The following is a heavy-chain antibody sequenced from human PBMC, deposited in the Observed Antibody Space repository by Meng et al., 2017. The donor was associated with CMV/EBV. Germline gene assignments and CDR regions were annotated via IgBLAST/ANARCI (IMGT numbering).Heavy chain of an antibody. CDR2: IRSKVYGGTA. CDR3: SRHWFSAYDYYFDY. Sequence: GESLKISCTTSGFTFANYAMSWVRQTPGKGLEWVGFIRSKVYGGTADYAASVKGGFSVSRDDSKRIAYLQMSSLKTEDTAVYYCSRHWFSAYDYYFDYWGRGTLVTVSS. CDR1: GFTFANYA. V-gene: IGHV3-49*04. J-gene: IGHJ4*02. D-gene: IGHD5-12*01.